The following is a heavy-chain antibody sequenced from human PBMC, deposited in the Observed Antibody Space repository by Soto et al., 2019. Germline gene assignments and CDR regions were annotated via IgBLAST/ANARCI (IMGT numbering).Heavy chain of an antibody. CDR3: ARHDCISTSCYYYYYYGMDV. CDR2: IIPIFGTA. J-gene: IGHJ6*02. CDR1: GGTFSSYA. V-gene: IGHV1-69*12. Sequence: QVQLVQSGAEVKKPGSSVKVSCKASGGTFSSYAISWVRQAPGQGLEWMGGIIPIFGTANYAQKFQGRVTITADESXXTXYXXLSRLRSEDTAVYYCARHDCISTSCYYYYYYGMDVWGQGTTVTVSS. D-gene: IGHD2-2*01.